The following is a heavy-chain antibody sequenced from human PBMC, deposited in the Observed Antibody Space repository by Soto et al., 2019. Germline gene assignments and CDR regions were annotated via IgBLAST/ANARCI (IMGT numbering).Heavy chain of an antibody. Sequence: EVQLVESGGGLVQPGGSLRLSCAASGFTFSSYEMNWVRQAPGKGLEWVSYISSSGSTIYYADSVKGRFTISRDNAKNSLYLQMNSLRAEDTAVYYCARLGLDYGMDVWGQGTTVTVSS. J-gene: IGHJ6*02. CDR2: ISSSGSTI. CDR1: GFTFSSYE. V-gene: IGHV3-48*03. D-gene: IGHD3-16*01. CDR3: ARLGLDYGMDV.